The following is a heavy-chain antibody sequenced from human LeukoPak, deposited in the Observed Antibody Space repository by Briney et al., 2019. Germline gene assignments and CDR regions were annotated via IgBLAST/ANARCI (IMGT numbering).Heavy chain of an antibody. V-gene: IGHV3-23*01. J-gene: IGHJ4*02. Sequence: PSETLSLTCAVYGGSFSGYYWSWIRQPPGKGLEWVSTIRGGADKSYYSNSVKGRLTVSKDISKKTLYLQMNSLRADDTALYYCAKGSQWELLMGVFDYWGQGTLVTVSS. D-gene: IGHD3-10*01. CDR1: GGSFSGYY. CDR2: IRGGADKS. CDR3: AKGSQWELLMGVFDY.